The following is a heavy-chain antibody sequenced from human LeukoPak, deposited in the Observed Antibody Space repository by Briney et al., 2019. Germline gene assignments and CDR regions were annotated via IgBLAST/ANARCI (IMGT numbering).Heavy chain of an antibody. CDR1: GFTFSSYW. Sequence: PGGSLRLSCAASGFTFSSYWMSWVRQAPGKGLEWVANIKQDGSEKYYVDSVKGRFTISRDNAKNSLYLQMNSLRAEDTAVYYCAREGDVATIHHGMDVWGQGTTVTVSS. J-gene: IGHJ6*02. CDR2: IKQDGSEK. D-gene: IGHD5-12*01. V-gene: IGHV3-7*01. CDR3: AREGDVATIHHGMDV.